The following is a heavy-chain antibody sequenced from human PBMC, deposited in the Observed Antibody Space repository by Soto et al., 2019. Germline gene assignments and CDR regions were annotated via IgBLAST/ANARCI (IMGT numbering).Heavy chain of an antibody. J-gene: IGHJ4*02. CDR3: AGPVGGYQVLFGTWYGTRSDF. Sequence: QLLESGGGFVQPGGSLQLSCEASGPSFSSYAMTWIRQTPGKGLEWVSGISGSGEVTIYADSVRGRVTISRDNSKNMVYLQLTSLRPEDTSVYYCAGPVGGYQVLFGTWYGTRSDFWGPGTLVTVSS. CDR1: GPSFSSYA. V-gene: IGHV3-23*01. D-gene: IGHD6-13*01. CDR2: ISGSGEVT.